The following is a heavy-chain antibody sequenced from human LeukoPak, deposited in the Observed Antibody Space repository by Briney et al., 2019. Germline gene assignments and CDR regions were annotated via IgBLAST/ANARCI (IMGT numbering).Heavy chain of an antibody. J-gene: IGHJ5*02. CDR2: IYTSGST. V-gene: IGHV4-4*07. CDR1: GYSISSGYY. CDR3: AKGAGGFSYYNWFDP. Sequence: SETLSLTCTVSGYSISSGYYWGLIRQPAGKGLEWIGRIYTSGSTNYNPSLKSRVTMSVDTSKNQFPLKLASVTAADTAIYYCAKGAGGFSYYNWFDPWGQGNLVTVSS. D-gene: IGHD5-18*01.